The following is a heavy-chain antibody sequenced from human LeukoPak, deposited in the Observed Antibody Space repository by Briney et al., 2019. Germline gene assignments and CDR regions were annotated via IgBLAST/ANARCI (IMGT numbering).Heavy chain of an antibody. CDR3: ARDNYDSSGPYYFDY. V-gene: IGHV3-74*01. J-gene: IGHJ4*02. D-gene: IGHD3-22*01. CDR2: INTNGSPT. Sequence: GGSLRLSCAASGFTFSSYWMHWVRQAPGKGLVWVARINTNGSPTQYADSVKGRFTISRDNARNSLYLQMNSLRAEDTAVYYCARDNYDSSGPYYFDYWGQGTLVTVSS. CDR1: GFTFSSYW.